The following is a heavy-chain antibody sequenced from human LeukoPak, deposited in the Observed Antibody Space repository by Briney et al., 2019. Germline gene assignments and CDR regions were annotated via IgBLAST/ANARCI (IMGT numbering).Heavy chain of an antibody. Sequence: GGSLRLSCAASGFTFSSYYMNWVSHAPGKGLEWVSSISSSSSYIYYADSVRGRFTISRDNAKNSLYLQMNSLRAEDTAVYYCARGRDGSQSPIDDWGQGTLVTVSS. J-gene: IGHJ4*02. CDR3: ARGRDGSQSPIDD. CDR1: GFTFSSYY. CDR2: ISSSSSYI. D-gene: IGHD5-24*01. V-gene: IGHV3-21*01.